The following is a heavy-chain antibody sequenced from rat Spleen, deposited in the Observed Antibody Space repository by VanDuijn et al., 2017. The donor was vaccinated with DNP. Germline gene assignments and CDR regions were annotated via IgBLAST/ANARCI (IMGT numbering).Heavy chain of an antibody. CDR2: IIYDGSHT. CDR1: GFTFSDYN. V-gene: IGHV5-7*01. CDR3: VREDY. J-gene: IGHJ3*01. Sequence: EVQLVESGGGLVQPGRSLKLSCAASGFTFSDYNMAWVRQAPKKGLEWVATIIYDGSHTFYRDSVQGRLTISRDNAKTTLYLQMDSLRSEDTATYYCVREDYWGQGTLVTVSS.